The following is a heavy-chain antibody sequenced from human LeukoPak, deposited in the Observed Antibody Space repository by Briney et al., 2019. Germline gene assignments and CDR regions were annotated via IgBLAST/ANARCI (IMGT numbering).Heavy chain of an antibody. CDR2: ISGSGGST. CDR1: GFTFSSYA. Sequence: PGGSLRLSCAASGFTFSSYAMSWVRQAPGKGLEWVSAISGSGGSTYYADSVKGRFTISRDNSKNTLYLQMNSLRAEDTAVYYCARDLTRYCSGGSCYQNHGFDYWGQGTLVTVSS. J-gene: IGHJ4*02. CDR3: ARDLTRYCSGGSCYQNHGFDY. D-gene: IGHD2-15*01. V-gene: IGHV3-23*01.